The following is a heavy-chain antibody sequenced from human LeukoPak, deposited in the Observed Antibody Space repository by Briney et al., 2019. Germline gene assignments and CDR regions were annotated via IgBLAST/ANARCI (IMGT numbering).Heavy chain of an antibody. J-gene: IGHJ4*02. CDR3: ARHGHILTGYPLDY. Sequence: SETLSLTCTVSGGSISSYYWSWIRQPPGKGLEWIGYIYYSGSTNYNPSLKSRVTISVDTSKNQFSLKLSSVTAADTAVYYCARHGHILTGYPLDYWGQGTRVIVSS. V-gene: IGHV4-59*08. CDR2: IYYSGST. D-gene: IGHD3-9*01. CDR1: GGSISSYY.